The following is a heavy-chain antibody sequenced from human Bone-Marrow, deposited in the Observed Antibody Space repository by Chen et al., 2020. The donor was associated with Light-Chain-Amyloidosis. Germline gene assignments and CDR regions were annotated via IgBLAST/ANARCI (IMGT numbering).Heavy chain of an antibody. CDR2: IYPDDSAA. CDR3: AIRRDGYIFDY. V-gene: IGHV5-51*01. D-gene: IGHD5-12*01. Sequence: EVQLEQSGPEVKKPGESLKISCKGSGYTFPNYWIGWVRQMPGKGLAWMGVIYPDDSAATYSSSFEGQVTISADKSITTAYLQGRSLKASGTAMYYCAIRRDGYIFDYWGQGTLVTVSS. J-gene: IGHJ4*02. CDR1: GYTFPNYW.